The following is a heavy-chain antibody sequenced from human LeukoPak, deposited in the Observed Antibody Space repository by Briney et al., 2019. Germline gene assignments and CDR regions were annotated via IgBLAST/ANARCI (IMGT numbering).Heavy chain of an antibody. Sequence: KPGGSLRLSCAASGFTFSSYSMNWVRQAPGKGLEWVSSISSSSSYIYYADSVKGRFTISRDNVKNSLYLQMNSLRAEDTAVYYSAKIVGAYYFDYWGQGTLVTVSS. CDR3: AKIVGAYYFDY. J-gene: IGHJ4*02. V-gene: IGHV3-21*01. CDR2: ISSSSSYI. CDR1: GFTFSSYS. D-gene: IGHD1-26*01.